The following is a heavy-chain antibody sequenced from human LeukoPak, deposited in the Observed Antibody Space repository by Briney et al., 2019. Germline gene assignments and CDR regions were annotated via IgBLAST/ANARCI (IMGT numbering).Heavy chain of an antibody. CDR3: ARDRQAHYSDAFDI. CDR2: ISSSGSTI. CDR1: GFTFSSYE. V-gene: IGHV3-48*03. Sequence: QAGGSLRLSCAASGFTFSSYEMNWVRQAPGKGLEWVSYISSSGSTIYYADSVKGRFTISRDNAKNSLYLQMNSLRAEDTAVYHCARDRQAHYSDAFDIWGQGTMVTVSS. J-gene: IGHJ3*02. D-gene: IGHD3-10*01.